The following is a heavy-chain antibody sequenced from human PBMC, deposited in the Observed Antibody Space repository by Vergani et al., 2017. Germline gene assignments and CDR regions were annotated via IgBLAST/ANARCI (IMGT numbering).Heavy chain of an antibody. CDR1: GFTFTSSA. V-gene: IGHV1-58*01. Sequence: QMQLVQSGPEVKKPGTSVKVSCKASGFTFTSSAVQWVRQARGQRLEWIGWIVVGSGNTNYAQKFQERVTITRDMSTSTAYMELSSLRSEDTAVYYCARARYCSSTSCYTRGTGWFDPWGQGTLVTVSS. CDR3: ARARYCSSTSCYTRGTGWFDP. CDR2: IVVGSGNT. D-gene: IGHD2-2*02. J-gene: IGHJ5*02.